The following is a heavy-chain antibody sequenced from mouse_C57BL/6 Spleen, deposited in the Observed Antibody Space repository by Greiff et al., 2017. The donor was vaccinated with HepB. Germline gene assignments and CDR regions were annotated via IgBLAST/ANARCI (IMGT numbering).Heavy chain of an antibody. CDR2: IYPGSGST. D-gene: IGHD2-12*01. CDR3: ARWDYCYDYAMDY. CDR1: GYTFTSYW. V-gene: IGHV1-55*01. Sequence: QVQLQQPGAELVKPGASVKLSCKASGYTFTSYWITWVKQRPGQGLEWLGDIYPGSGSTNYNEKFKSKATLTVDTSSSTAYMQLSSLTSEDSAVYYCARWDYCYDYAMDYWGQGTSVTVSS. J-gene: IGHJ4*01.